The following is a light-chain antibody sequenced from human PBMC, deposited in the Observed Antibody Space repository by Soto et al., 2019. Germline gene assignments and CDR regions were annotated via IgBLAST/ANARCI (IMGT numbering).Light chain of an antibody. CDR2: DVN. CDR1: SSDIGRFNY. V-gene: IGLV2-14*03. J-gene: IGLJ1*01. Sequence: QSALTQPASVSASPGQSITISCTGTSSDIGRFNYVSWYQQHPGNPPQLIIFDVNDRPSAVSDRFSGSKSGNTASLTISGLQADDEADYYCSSYTFSATRVFGTGTKLTVL. CDR3: SSYTFSATRV.